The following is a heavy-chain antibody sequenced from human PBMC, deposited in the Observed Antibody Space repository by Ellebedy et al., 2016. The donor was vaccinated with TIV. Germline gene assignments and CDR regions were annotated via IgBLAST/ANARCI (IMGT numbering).Heavy chain of an antibody. CDR1: GLTFSSHW. CDR2: IKQDGSEK. Sequence: GGSLRLSCEASGLTFSSHWMSWVRQAPGKGLEWVANIKQDGSEKYYVDSVKGRFTISRDNAKNSLYLQMNSLRAEDTAVYYCASVQQQLVGSGLWFDPWGQGTLVTVSS. V-gene: IGHV3-7*03. CDR3: ASVQQQLVGSGLWFDP. D-gene: IGHD6-13*01. J-gene: IGHJ5*02.